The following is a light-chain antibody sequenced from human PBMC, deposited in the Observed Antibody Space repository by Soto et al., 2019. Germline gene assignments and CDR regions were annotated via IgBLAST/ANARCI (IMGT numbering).Light chain of an antibody. V-gene: IGKV3-20*01. J-gene: IGKJ1*01. CDR3: QQYGSSPGT. CDR2: GAS. Sequence: EIVLTQSPGTLSFSPGERATLSCRASQSVSSSYLAWYQQKPGQAPRLLIYGASSRATGIPDRFSGSGSGTDVTLTISRLEPEEFAVYYCQQYGSSPGTFGQGTKVEIK. CDR1: QSVSSSY.